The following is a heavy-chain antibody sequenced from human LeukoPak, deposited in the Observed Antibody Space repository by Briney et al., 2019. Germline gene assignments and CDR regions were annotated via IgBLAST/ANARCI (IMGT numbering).Heavy chain of an antibody. CDR1: GGSISSYY. J-gene: IGHJ6*03. Sequence: PSETLSLTCTVSGGSISSYYWSWIRQPAGKGLEWIGRIYTSGSTNYNPSLKSRVTMSVDTSKNQFSLKLSSVTAADTAVYYFARRRSVYDILTGLNYYYYYMDVWGKGTTVTISS. CDR3: ARRRSVYDILTGLNYYYYYMDV. CDR2: IYTSGST. D-gene: IGHD3-9*01. V-gene: IGHV4-4*07.